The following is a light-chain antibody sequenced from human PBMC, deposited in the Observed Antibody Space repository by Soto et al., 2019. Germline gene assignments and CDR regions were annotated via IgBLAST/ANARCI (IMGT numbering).Light chain of an antibody. CDR3: QHRRNWPLT. CDR2: DAS. V-gene: IGKV3-11*01. Sequence: EIVLTQSPGTLSLSPGETATLSCRASQSVNNQLAWYQQKPGQAPRLLIYDASTRATGIPARISGSGSGADFTLTNSSLEPEDFAVYYCQHRRNWPLTFGGGTKVDIK. CDR1: QSVNNQ. J-gene: IGKJ4*01.